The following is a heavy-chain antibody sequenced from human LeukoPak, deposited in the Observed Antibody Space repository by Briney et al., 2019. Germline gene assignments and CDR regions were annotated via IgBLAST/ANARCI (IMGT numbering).Heavy chain of an antibody. CDR2: ISHSGSP. J-gene: IGHJ4*02. V-gene: IGHV4-38-2*02. Sequence: SETLSLTCTVSGYSISSGYYWGWFRQTPGRGLEWIARISHSGSPYYNPSLKSRVTISEDLSRNVFSLTLNSVTAADAAVYYRAREGRENIAIGVDWGQGALVTVSS. CDR3: AREGRENIAIGVD. D-gene: IGHD3-16*02. CDR1: GYSISSGYY.